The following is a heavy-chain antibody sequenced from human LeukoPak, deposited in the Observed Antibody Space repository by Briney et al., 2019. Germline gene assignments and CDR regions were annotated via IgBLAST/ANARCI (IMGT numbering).Heavy chain of an antibody. CDR2: IHPSDSET. Sequence: GDCLEISCRSSGHDFTTWWIAWVRQLPGKGLEWMGIIHPSDSETQYSPSFQGQVTISADNSISTAYLQWSSLKASDTAMYYCARRGYSGYSPLDSWGQGTLVTVSS. V-gene: IGHV5-51*01. CDR1: GHDFTTWW. D-gene: IGHD5-12*01. J-gene: IGHJ4*02. CDR3: ARRGYSGYSPLDS.